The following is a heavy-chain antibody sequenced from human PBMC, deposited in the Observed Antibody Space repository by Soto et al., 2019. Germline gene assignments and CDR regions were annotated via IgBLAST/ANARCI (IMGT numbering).Heavy chain of an antibody. Sequence: QLQLQESGPGLVKPSETLSLTCTVSGGSISSSSYYWGWIRQPPGKGLEWIGGIYYSGSTYYNPSPKSRVTLSVDTSKNQFSLKLSSVTAADTAVYYCARRMGGGIAAAGTDYYYGMDVWGQGTTVTVSS. D-gene: IGHD6-13*01. CDR2: IYYSGST. J-gene: IGHJ6*02. V-gene: IGHV4-39*01. CDR3: ARRMGGGIAAAGTDYYYGMDV. CDR1: GGSISSSSYY.